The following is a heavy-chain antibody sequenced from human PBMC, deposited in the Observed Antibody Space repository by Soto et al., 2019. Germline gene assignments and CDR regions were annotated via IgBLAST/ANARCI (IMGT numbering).Heavy chain of an antibody. Sequence: ASVKVSCKTSGYTFSNYDFSWVRQAPGQGLEWMGWVSNKNGVTNYAEKFRDRVTMTTDISTNTIYMELGSLRSDDTAVYFCARERLNTGWYGFDHWGQGTKVTVSS. J-gene: IGHJ4*02. CDR1: GYTFSNYD. CDR3: ARERLNTGWYGFDH. D-gene: IGHD6-19*01. CDR2: VSNKNGVT. V-gene: IGHV1-18*04.